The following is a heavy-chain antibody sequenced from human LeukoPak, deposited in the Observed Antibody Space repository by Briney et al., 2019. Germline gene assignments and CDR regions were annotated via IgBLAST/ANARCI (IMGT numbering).Heavy chain of an antibody. V-gene: IGHV3-30*07. CDR3: ARGPADWFDP. Sequence: GGSLRLSCAASGFTFSSYAMHWVRQAPGKGLEWVAVISYDGSNKYYADSVKGRFTISRDNSKNTLYLQMNSLRAEDTAVYYCARGPADWFDPWGQGTLVTVSS. CDR2: ISYDGSNK. D-gene: IGHD6-13*01. J-gene: IGHJ5*02. CDR1: GFTFSSYA.